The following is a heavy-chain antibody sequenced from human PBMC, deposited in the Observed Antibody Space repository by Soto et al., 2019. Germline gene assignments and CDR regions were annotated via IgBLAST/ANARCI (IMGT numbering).Heavy chain of an antibody. D-gene: IGHD2-8*01. CDR1: GGSISSSSYY. J-gene: IGHJ4*02. CDR2: LYYSGST. Sequence: SETLSLTCTVSGGSISSSSYYWGWIRQPPGKGLEWIGSLYYSGSTYYNPSLKSRVTISVDTSKNQFSLKLSSVTAADTAVYYCARGVGDCTNGVCYPFDYWGQGTLVTVSS. CDR3: ARGVGDCTNGVCYPFDY. V-gene: IGHV4-39*01.